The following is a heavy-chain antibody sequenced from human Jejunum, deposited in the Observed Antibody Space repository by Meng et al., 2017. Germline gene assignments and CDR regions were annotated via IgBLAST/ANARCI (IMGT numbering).Heavy chain of an antibody. CDR1: GASISRTNW. V-gene: IGHV4-4*02. CDR2: IDPSEST. CDR3: ARAYCTDVSCHDFFDS. Sequence: QARGQQSGPGPVHPSGTLSPPWAVFGASISRTNWWSWVHQPPGKGLEWIGKIDPSESTHYNPSLKGRVTISADRSKNQFSLRLTSVTAADTAIYYCARAYCTDVSCHDFFDSWGQGTLVTVSS. J-gene: IGHJ4*02. D-gene: IGHD2-8*01.